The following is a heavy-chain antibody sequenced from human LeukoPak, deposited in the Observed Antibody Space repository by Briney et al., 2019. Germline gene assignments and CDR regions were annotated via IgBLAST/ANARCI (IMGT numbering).Heavy chain of an antibody. V-gene: IGHV3-23*01. CDR3: ARGASCNFNMCNSFHF. D-gene: IGHD2/OR15-2a*01. CDR1: GFTFNYYP. CDR2: ISGGGGAT. Sequence: PGGSLRLSCAASGFTFNYYPLAWVRQAPGKGLAWVASISGGGGATFYGDSVKGRFTVARDNSRNTVYLEIDSLRAEDTALYYCARGASCNFNMCNSFHFWCQRTMLTVSS. J-gene: IGHJ3*01.